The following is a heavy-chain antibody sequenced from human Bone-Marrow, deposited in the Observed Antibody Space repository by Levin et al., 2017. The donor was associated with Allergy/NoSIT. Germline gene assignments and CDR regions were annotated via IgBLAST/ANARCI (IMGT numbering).Heavy chain of an antibody. CDR3: ARAETDDYYYYYMDV. CDR1: GVTIQSFT. J-gene: IGHJ6*03. V-gene: IGHV1-69*13. Sequence: ASVKVSCRASGVTIQSFTIAWVRQAPGHGLEWMGGIVPVFGTTHYAQQFQDRLTFTADASTMTVFMELSSLRSDDTAVYYCARAETDDYYYYYMDVWGTGTTVTVSS. CDR2: IVPVFGTT.